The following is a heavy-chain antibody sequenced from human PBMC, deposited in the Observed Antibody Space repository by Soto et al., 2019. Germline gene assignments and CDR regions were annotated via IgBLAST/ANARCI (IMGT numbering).Heavy chain of an antibody. J-gene: IGHJ5*02. CDR2: ISYDGSNK. CDR3: AKGRGSYYAATPGEDWFDP. Sequence: QVQLVETGGGVVQPGRSLRLSCAASGFTFNSYGMHWVRQAPGKGLEWVAVISYDGSNKYYADSVKGRFTISRDNSKNTLYLQMNSLRAEDTAVYYCAKGRGSYYAATPGEDWFDPWGQGTLVTVSS. D-gene: IGHD1-26*01. V-gene: IGHV3-30*18. CDR1: GFTFNSYG.